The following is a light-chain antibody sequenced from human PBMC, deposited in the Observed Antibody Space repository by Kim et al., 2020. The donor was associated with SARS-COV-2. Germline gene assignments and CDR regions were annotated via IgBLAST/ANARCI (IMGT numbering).Light chain of an antibody. CDR2: LQGSGTY. Sequence: QPVLTQSSSASASLGSSVKLTCTLSSGHSDYLIAWHQQQPGKAPRYLMKLQGSGTYKKGNGVPDRFSGSTSGADRYLTISNLQSEDEAVYYCETWASNTRVFGGGTKLTVL. J-gene: IGLJ3*02. CDR3: ETWASNTRV. V-gene: IGLV4-60*03. CDR1: SGHSDYL.